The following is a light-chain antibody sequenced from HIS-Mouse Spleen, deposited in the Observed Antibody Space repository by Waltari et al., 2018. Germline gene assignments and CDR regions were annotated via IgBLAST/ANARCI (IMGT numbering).Light chain of an antibody. CDR3: YSTDSSGNHRV. Sequence: SYELTQPPSVSVSPGQTARITCSGDALPKKYASWYPQKSGQAPVLVIYEDRKRPSGIPERFSGSSSGTMATLTISGAQVEDEADYYCYSTDSSGNHRVFGGGTKLTVL. J-gene: IGLJ2*01. CDR2: EDR. V-gene: IGLV3-10*01. CDR1: ALPKKY.